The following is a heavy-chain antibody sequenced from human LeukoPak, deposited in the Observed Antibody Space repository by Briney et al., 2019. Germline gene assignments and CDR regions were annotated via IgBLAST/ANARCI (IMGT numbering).Heavy chain of an antibody. V-gene: IGHV4-59*01. CDR3: ARGPYCSSTSCYSGAFDI. J-gene: IGHJ3*02. Sequence: PSETLSLTCTVSGGSISSYYWSWIRQPPGKGLEWIGYIYYSGSTNYNPSLKSRVTTSVDTSKNQFSLKLSSVTAADTAVYYCARGPYCSSTSCYSGAFDIWGQGTMVTVSS. CDR2: IYYSGST. D-gene: IGHD2-2*02. CDR1: GGSISSYY.